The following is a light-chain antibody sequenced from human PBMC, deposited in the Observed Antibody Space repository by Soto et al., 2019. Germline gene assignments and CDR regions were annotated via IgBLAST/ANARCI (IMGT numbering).Light chain of an antibody. CDR1: QRVSSSY. CDR3: QQYGSSSWT. CDR2: GAS. V-gene: IGKV3-20*01. Sequence: EIVLTQSPGTLSLSPGERATLSCRASQRVSSSYLAWYQQKPGQAPRLRIYGASSRATGIPDRFSGSGSGTDFTRTISRLEPEDFAVYYCQQYGSSSWTFGQGTKVEIK. J-gene: IGKJ1*01.